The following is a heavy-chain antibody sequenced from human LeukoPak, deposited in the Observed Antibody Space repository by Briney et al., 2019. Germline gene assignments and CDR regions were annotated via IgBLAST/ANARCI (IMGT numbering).Heavy chain of an antibody. CDR1: GYTLTELS. CDR2: ISTCNGDT. Sequence: EASVKVSCKVSGYTLTELSMHWVRQAPGQGLEWMGWISTCNGDTNYVQNLQGRVTMTTDTSTSTAYMELMSLRSDDTAVYYCLRDAQRPRLTPDYWGQGTLVTVSS. J-gene: IGHJ4*02. CDR3: LRDAQRPRLTPDY. D-gene: IGHD6-25*01. V-gene: IGHV1-18*01.